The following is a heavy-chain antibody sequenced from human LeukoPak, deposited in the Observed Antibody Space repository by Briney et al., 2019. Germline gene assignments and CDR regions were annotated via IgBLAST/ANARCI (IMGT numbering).Heavy chain of an antibody. CDR1: GGSFSNYY. J-gene: IGHJ5*02. V-gene: IGHV4-34*01. Sequence: SETLSLTCAFYGGSFSNYYWSWIRQAPGKGLEWIGEISRTGRTNYNSSLKSRVTISIYTSKNQFSLKLNSVTAADTAVYYCATARGYCSSTSCPDWFDPWGQGTLVTVSS. CDR3: ATARGYCSSTSCPDWFDP. CDR2: ISRTGRT. D-gene: IGHD2-2*01.